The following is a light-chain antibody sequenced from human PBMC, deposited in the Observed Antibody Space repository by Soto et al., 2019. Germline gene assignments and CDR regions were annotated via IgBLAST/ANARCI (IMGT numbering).Light chain of an antibody. Sequence: EIVLTQSPASLSLSPGERATLSCRAIQSVTTFLAWYQQKPGQAPRLLIYDASDRAPGIPARFSGSGSATDFTLTINNLEPEDFAVYYCQQRSNWPPSITFGQGTRLENK. J-gene: IGKJ5*01. CDR1: QSVTTF. CDR2: DAS. V-gene: IGKV3-11*01. CDR3: QQRSNWPPSIT.